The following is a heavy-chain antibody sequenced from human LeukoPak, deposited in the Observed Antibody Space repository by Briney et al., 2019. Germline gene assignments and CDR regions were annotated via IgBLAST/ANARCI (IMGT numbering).Heavy chain of an antibody. V-gene: IGHV4-34*01. J-gene: IGHJ5*02. CDR1: GGSFSGYY. Sequence: SETLSLTCAVYGGSFSGYYWSWIRQPPGKGLEWIGEINHSGSTNYNPSLKSRVTISVDTSKNQFSLKLTSLTAADTAVYYCARGAGGYRFDPWGQGTLVTVSS. CDR3: ARGAGGYRFDP. D-gene: IGHD1-1*01. CDR2: INHSGST.